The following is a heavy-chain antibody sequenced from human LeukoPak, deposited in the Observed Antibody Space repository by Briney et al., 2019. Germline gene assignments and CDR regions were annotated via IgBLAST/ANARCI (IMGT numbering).Heavy chain of an antibody. Sequence: ASVKVSCKASGYTFVTSSISWVRQAPGQRLEWMGWISPSSANTYYAQNLQGRVTMTTDTSTSTAYMELRSLRSDDTAVYYCTRVRDSSNWWGALDIWGQGTVVTVSS. J-gene: IGHJ3*02. D-gene: IGHD6-13*01. CDR3: TRVRDSSNWWGALDI. V-gene: IGHV1-18*04. CDR1: GYTFVTSS. CDR2: ISPSSANT.